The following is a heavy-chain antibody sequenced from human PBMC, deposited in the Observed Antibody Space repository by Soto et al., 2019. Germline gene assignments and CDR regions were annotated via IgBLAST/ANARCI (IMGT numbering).Heavy chain of an antibody. CDR2: ISGSGGST. CDR1: GFTFSSYA. J-gene: IGHJ6*03. Sequence: GGSLRLSCAASGFTFSSYAMSWVRQAPGKGLEWVSAISGSGGSTYYADSVKGRFTIPRDNSKNTLYLQMNSLRAEDTAVYYCAKVPVEAAAAGTGYYYYYYMDVWGKGTTVTVSS. CDR3: AKVPVEAAAAGTGYYYYYYMDV. V-gene: IGHV3-23*01. D-gene: IGHD6-13*01.